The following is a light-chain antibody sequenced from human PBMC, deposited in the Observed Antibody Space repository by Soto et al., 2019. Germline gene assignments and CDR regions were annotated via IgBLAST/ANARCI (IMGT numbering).Light chain of an antibody. V-gene: IGKV1-39*01. CDR2: AAS. Sequence: DIQMAQSPSSLSASLGDTVSITCRASQSIGTFLNWYHQSPGKAPKLLTYAASSLQTGVLSRFSGSESGTVFTLTIGSLQPGDFATYYCQQSYSSPRTFGQGTKVEV. J-gene: IGKJ1*01. CDR1: QSIGTF. CDR3: QQSYSSPRT.